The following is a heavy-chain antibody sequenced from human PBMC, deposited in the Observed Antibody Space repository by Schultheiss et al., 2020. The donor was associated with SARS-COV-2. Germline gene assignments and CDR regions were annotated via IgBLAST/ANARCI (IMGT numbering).Heavy chain of an antibody. CDR1: GFTFSSYA. D-gene: IGHD1-1*01. V-gene: IGHV3-23*01. J-gene: IGHJ4*02. CDR3: AKRSGLVTTGTSLGFDY. Sequence: GGSLRLSCAASGFTFSSYAMTWVRQAPGKGLEWVSTISGSTGNIYYADSVKGRFTISRDNCKNTVYLQVNSLRVEETVIYYCAKRSGLVTTGTSLGFDYWGQGALVTVSS. CDR2: ISGSTGNI.